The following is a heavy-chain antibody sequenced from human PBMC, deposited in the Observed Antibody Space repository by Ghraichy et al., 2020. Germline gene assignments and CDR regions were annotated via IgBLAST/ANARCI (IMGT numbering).Heavy chain of an antibody. CDR2: IFYTGAS. V-gene: IGHV4-59*01. CDR1: GDSITNFY. D-gene: IGHD1-7*01. Sequence: SETLSLNCTVSGDSITNFYWSWIRQPPGKGLEWVAYIFYTGASNYDTKYNPSLTSRVSISGDTSTNQFFLTLTSVTAADTAVAYAARVNWNYGDAFDIWGQGTLV. CDR3: ARVNWNYGDAFDI. J-gene: IGHJ3*02.